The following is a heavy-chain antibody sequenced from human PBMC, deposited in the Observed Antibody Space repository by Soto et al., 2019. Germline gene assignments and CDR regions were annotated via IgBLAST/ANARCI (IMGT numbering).Heavy chain of an antibody. Sequence: PSETLSLTCAVYGGSSSGHFWTWIRQAPGKGLEWIGEINHSGGTNYNSSLKSRVSISIDTSKNQFSLILSSVTAADTAVYYCARDRLYGMDVWGQGTTVTVSS. CDR3: ARDRLYGMDV. CDR1: GGSSSGHF. CDR2: INHSGGT. J-gene: IGHJ6*02. V-gene: IGHV4-34*01.